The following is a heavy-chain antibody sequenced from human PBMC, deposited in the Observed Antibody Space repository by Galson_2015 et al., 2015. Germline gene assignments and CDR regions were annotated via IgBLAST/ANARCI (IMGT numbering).Heavy chain of an antibody. CDR2: INHSGST. D-gene: IGHD3-10*01. V-gene: IGHV4-34*01. J-gene: IGHJ4*02. CDR3: ARGGLGPFDY. Sequence: LSLTCGVYGGSFRGYYWSWVRQPPGKGLEWIGEINHSGSTNYNPSFRSRLTMSVDTSKNQFSLKLSSVTAADAAVYYCARGGLGPFDYWGQGTLVTVSS. CDR1: GGSFRGYY.